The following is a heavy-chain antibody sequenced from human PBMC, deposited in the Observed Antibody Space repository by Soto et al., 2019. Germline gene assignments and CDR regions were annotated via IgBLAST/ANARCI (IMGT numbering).Heavy chain of an antibody. D-gene: IGHD3-9*01. CDR2: ISSSSSTI. CDR3: ARDDDILTGPVDY. Sequence: LRVSGAASGFTFSSYSMNWVREAPGKGLEWVSYISSSSSTIYYADSVKGRFTISRDNAKNSLYLQMNSLRAEDTAVYYCARDDDILTGPVDYWGQGTLVTVSS. J-gene: IGHJ4*02. CDR1: GFTFSSYS. V-gene: IGHV3-48*01.